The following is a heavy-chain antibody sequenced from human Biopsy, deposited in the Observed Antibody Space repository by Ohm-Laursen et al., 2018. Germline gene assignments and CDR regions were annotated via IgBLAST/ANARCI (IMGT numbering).Heavy chain of an antibody. V-gene: IGHV4-34*08. Sequence: SDTLSLTCAVFGKTFSDYQWSWIRQPPGKGLEWIGQINQAGTTNYNPSLKSRVSISADASKYEFSLRLTSVTAADTAVYLCGNEVHGRDYWGLGAPVTVSP. CDR1: GKTFSDYQ. J-gene: IGHJ4*02. CDR2: INQAGTT. D-gene: IGHD2-15*01. CDR3: GNEVHGRDY.